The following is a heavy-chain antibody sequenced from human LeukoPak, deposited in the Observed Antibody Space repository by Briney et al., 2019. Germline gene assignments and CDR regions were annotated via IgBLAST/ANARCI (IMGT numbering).Heavy chain of an antibody. J-gene: IGHJ4*02. CDR2: ISSSSSYI. CDR3: ARVAGIAAAGRGDGY. Sequence: GGSLRLSCAASGFTFSSYSMNWVRQAPGQGREWVSSISSSSSYIYYADSVKGRFTISRDNAKNSQYLQMNSLRAEDTAVYYCARVAGIAAAGRGDGYWGQGTLVTVSS. D-gene: IGHD6-13*01. CDR1: GFTFSSYS. V-gene: IGHV3-21*01.